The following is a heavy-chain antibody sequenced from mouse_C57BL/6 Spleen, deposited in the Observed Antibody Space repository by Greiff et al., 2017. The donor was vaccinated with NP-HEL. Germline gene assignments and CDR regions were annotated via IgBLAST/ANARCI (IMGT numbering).Heavy chain of an antibody. CDR1: GYTFTSYW. CDR2: IYPGSGST. V-gene: IGHV1-55*01. J-gene: IGHJ4*01. CDR3: ARSYDSYAMDY. Sequence: QVQLQQPGAELVKPGASVKMSCKASGYTFTSYWITWVKQRPGQGLEWIGDIYPGSGSTTYNEKFKSKATLTVDTSSSTAYMPLSSLTSEDSAVYYCARSYDSYAMDYWGQGTSVTVSS. D-gene: IGHD6-5*01.